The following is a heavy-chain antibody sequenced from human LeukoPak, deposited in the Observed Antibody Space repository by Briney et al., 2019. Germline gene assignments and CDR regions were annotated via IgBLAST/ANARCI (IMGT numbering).Heavy chain of an antibody. Sequence: ASVKVSCKASGYTFTSYGISWVRQAPGQGLEWVGWISAYNGNTNYAQKLQGRVTMTTDTSTSTAYMELRSLRSDDTAMYYCARTPYYYDSSGYYDYWGQGTLVTVSS. CDR2: ISAYNGNT. CDR3: ARTPYYYDSSGYYDY. V-gene: IGHV1-18*01. J-gene: IGHJ4*02. CDR1: GYTFTSYG. D-gene: IGHD3-22*01.